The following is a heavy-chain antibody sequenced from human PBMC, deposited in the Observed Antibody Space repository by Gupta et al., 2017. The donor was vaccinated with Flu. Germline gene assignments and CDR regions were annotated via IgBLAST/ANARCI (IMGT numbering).Heavy chain of an antibody. V-gene: IGHV3-23*01. CDR3: AKGAMAIAPQGGGLLDF. D-gene: IGHD6-6*01. CDR2: ISASGGGI. CDR1: GIIFSDVG. Sequence: EVQLLESGGNLAQTGGSLKLSCAVSGIIFSDVGMTWVRQAPGKGLGWVAGISASGGGISFADSVKGRFLIYRDNSESTLYLEMKSLRAEDTATYYCAKGAMAIAPQGGGLLDFWGPGTPVTVSS. J-gene: IGHJ4*02.